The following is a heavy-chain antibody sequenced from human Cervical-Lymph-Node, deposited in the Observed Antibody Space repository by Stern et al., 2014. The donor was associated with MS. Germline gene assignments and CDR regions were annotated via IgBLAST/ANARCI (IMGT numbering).Heavy chain of an antibody. D-gene: IGHD5-24*01. CDR3: ARGSDGYKPQYYFGMDI. Sequence: VQLVQSGAEVKKPGASVKVSCKASGYTLTNYEINWVRQAPGQGLEWMGWMNPNSGDTGYAQKFQGRLTMTRNASISTAYMDLNSLRSDDTAVYYCARGSDGYKPQYYFGMDIWGQGTTVIVSS. CDR2: MNPNSGDT. J-gene: IGHJ6*02. CDR1: GYTLTNYE. V-gene: IGHV1-8*02.